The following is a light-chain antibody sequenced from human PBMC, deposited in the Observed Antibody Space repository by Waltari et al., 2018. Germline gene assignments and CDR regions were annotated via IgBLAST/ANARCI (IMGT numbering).Light chain of an antibody. V-gene: IGLV1-51*02. CDR3: GTWDSSLSGAV. CDR2: ENT. CDR1: SSNIGNNY. J-gene: IGLJ7*01. Sequence: QSVLTQPPSVSAAPGQRVTISCSGGSSNIGNNYVSWYRQFPGTAPKLLIYENTGRPAGIPGRCSGSKSGPSATLDITGLQAGDEADYYCGTWDSSLSGAVFGGGTHLTIL.